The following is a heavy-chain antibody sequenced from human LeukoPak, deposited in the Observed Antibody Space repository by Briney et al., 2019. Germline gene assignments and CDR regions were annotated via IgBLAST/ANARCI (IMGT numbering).Heavy chain of an antibody. Sequence: PGGSLRLSCAASGFTFSDYYMSWIRQAPGKGLEWVSYISSSGSTIYYADSVRGRLTISRDNAKNSLYLQMNSLRAEDTAVYYCASSRITIFDAFDIWGQGTMVTVSS. V-gene: IGHV3-11*01. J-gene: IGHJ3*02. CDR1: GFTFSDYY. D-gene: IGHD3-9*01. CDR3: ASSRITIFDAFDI. CDR2: ISSSGSTI.